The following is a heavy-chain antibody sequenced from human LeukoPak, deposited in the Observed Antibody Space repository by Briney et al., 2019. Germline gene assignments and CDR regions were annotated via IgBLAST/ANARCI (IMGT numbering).Heavy chain of an antibody. Sequence: SETLSLTCTVSGGSISSGYYWGWIRQPPGKGLEWIGSIYHSGSTYYNPSLKSRVTISVDTSKNQFSLKLSSVTAADTAVYYCARVEGYYDFWSGYPYYMDVWGKGTTVTVSS. V-gene: IGHV4-38-2*02. CDR2: IYHSGST. CDR1: GGSISSGYY. J-gene: IGHJ6*03. CDR3: ARVEGYYDFWSGYPYYMDV. D-gene: IGHD3-3*01.